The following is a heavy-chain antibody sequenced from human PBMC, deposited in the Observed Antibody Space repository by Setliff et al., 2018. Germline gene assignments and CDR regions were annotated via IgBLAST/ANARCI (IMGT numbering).Heavy chain of an antibody. V-gene: IGHV3-23*01. CDR2: ISGSGGTT. Sequence: LRLSCVVSGFTFNNYAMTWVRQAPGKGLEWVSSISGSGGTTDYADSVRGRFTVSRDNSKDTVYLQLSSLRVDDTAVYYCAKDKSRVVMQYAGWGLFDYWGQGTLVTVSS. J-gene: IGHJ4*02. CDR3: AKDKSRVVMQYAGWGLFDY. D-gene: IGHD7-27*01. CDR1: GFTFNNYA.